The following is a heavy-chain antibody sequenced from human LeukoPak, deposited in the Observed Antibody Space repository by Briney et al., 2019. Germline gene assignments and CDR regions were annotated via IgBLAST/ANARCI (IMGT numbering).Heavy chain of an antibody. V-gene: IGHV3-23*01. CDR2: ISGSGGST. J-gene: IGHJ4*02. CDR1: GFTFSSYA. Sequence: GGSLRLSCAASGFTFSSYAMSWVRQAPGKGLNWVSAISGSGGSTYYAGSVKGRFTISRDNSKNTLYLQVNSLRAEDTAVYYYAKASHYDNSGYQYYFDYWGQGTLVTVSS. CDR3: AKASHYDNSGYQYYFDY. D-gene: IGHD3-22*01.